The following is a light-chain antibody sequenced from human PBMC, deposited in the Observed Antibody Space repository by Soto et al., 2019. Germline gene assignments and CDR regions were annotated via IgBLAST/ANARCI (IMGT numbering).Light chain of an antibody. CDR1: QSVSSNY. CDR2: GAS. J-gene: IGKJ4*01. CDR3: QQYGSAPST. V-gene: IGKV3-20*01. Sequence: EIVLTQSPGTLSLSPGERATLSCRASQSVSSNYLAWYQQKPGQAPRLLIYGASSRATGLPDRFSGSGSGTDFTLTISRLEPEDFEVYYCQQYGSAPSTFGGGTKVEIK.